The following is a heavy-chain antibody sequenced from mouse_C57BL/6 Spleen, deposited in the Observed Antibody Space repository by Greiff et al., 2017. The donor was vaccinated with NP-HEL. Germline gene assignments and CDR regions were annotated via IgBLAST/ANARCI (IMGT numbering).Heavy chain of an antibody. J-gene: IGHJ4*01. CDR2: ISDGGGYT. CDR1: GFTFSSYA. D-gene: IGHD2-5*01. Sequence: EVKLVESGGGLVKPGGSLKLSCAASGFTFSSYAMSWVRQTPEKRLEWVATISDGGGYTYYPDNVKGRFTISRDNAKNNLYLQMSHLKSEDTAMYYCARDSNDAMDYWGQGTSVTVSS. V-gene: IGHV5-4*01. CDR3: ARDSNDAMDY.